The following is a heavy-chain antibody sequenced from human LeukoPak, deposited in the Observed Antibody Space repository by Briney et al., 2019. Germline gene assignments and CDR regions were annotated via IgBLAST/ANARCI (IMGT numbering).Heavy chain of an antibody. Sequence: GGSLRLSCAASGFTFDDYAMHWVRQAPGKGLEWVSGISWNSGSIGYADSVKGRFTTSRDNAKNSLYLQMNSLRAEDMALYYCAKSNRGYYDNFDYWGQGTLVTVSS. CDR1: GFTFDDYA. CDR3: AKSNRGYYDNFDY. V-gene: IGHV3-9*03. CDR2: ISWNSGSI. J-gene: IGHJ4*02. D-gene: IGHD3-22*01.